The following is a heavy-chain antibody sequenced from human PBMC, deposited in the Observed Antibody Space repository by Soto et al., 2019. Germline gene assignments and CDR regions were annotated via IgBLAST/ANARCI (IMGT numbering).Heavy chain of an antibody. CDR3: AARGETYYYGSGSSHYYYYMDV. CDR1: GFTFSDYY. D-gene: IGHD3-10*01. Sequence: QVQLVESGGGLVKPGGSLRLSCAASGFTFSDYYMSWIRQAPGKGLEWVSHISSSGSTIYYADSVKGRFTISRDNAKNSLYLQMNSLRAEDTAVYYCAARGETYYYGSGSSHYYYYMDVWGKGTTVTVSS. CDR2: ISSSGSTI. J-gene: IGHJ6*03. V-gene: IGHV3-11*01.